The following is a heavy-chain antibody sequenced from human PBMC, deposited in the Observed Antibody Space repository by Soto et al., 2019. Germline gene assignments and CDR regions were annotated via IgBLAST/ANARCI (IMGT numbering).Heavy chain of an antibody. CDR3: ARHLYDYVWGSYRH. V-gene: IGHV1-69*01. Sequence: VKVSCKSSGYIFKNYAVTWLRQAPGQGLEWMGGIIPVFGTPDYSQKFRGRVTITADESTSTVYMELRSLTSEDTAVYYCARHLYDYVWGSYRHWGQGTLVTVSS. D-gene: IGHD3-16*02. J-gene: IGHJ4*02. CDR2: IIPVFGTP. CDR1: GYIFKNYA.